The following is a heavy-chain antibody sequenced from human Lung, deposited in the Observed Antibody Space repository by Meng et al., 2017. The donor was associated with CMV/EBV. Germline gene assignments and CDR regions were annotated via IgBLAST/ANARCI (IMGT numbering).Heavy chain of an antibody. D-gene: IGHD2-15*01. CDR1: GYTLTSYD. Sequence: AEVKKPGAQVKVSCKASGYTLTSYDINWVRQATGQGLEWMGWMNPNSGNTGYAQKFQGRGTMTRNTSISTAYMELSSLRSEDTAVYYCARGYCSGGSCPVFDPWGQETLVTVSS. V-gene: IGHV1-8*01. J-gene: IGHJ5*02. CDR2: MNPNSGNT. CDR3: ARGYCSGGSCPVFDP.